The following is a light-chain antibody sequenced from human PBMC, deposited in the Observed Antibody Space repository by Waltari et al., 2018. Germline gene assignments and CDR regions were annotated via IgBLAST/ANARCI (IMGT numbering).Light chain of an antibody. V-gene: IGKV1-5*03. CDR3: QQYNSYSRT. Sequence: DIQMTQSPSTLSASVGDRVTITCRASQSIGSWLAWYQQKTGKAPTLLIYKASSLETGVPSRFSRSCSVTDFTLTISCLQSDYFATYYCQQYNSYSRTFGQGTKVDIK. J-gene: IGKJ1*01. CDR1: QSIGSW. CDR2: KAS.